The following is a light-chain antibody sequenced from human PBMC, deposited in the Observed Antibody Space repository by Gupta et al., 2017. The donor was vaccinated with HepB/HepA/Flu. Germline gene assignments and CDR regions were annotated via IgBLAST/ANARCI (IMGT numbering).Light chain of an antibody. CDR2: WAS. V-gene: IGKV4-1*01. J-gene: IGKJ1*01. CDR1: QSVLYSSNNKNY. CDR3: QQYYNALWT. Sequence: DIVMTPSPDSLAVSLGERATINCKSSQSVLYSSNNKNYLAWYQQKPGQPPKLLIYWASTRESGVPDRFSGSGSGTDFTLTISSLQAEDVAVYYCQQYYNALWTFGQGTKVEIK.